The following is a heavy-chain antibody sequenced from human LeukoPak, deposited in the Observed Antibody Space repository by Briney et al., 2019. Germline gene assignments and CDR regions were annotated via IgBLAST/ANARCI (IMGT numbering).Heavy chain of an antibody. CDR1: GFTFSSYG. J-gene: IGHJ4*02. Sequence: PGRSLRLSCAASGFTFSSYGMHWVRQAPGKGLEWVAVIWYDGSNKYYADSVKGRFTISRANSKNTLFLQMNSLRAEDTAVYYCAREYCSSSSCYDFYFDYWGQGTLVTVSS. D-gene: IGHD2-2*01. V-gene: IGHV3-33*01. CDR3: AREYCSSSSCYDFYFDY. CDR2: IWYDGSNK.